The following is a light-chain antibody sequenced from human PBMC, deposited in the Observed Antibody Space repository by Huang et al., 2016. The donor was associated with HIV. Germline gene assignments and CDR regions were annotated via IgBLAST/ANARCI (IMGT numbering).Light chain of an antibody. Sequence: EIVLTQSPATLSLSPGERATLSCRASQSVNTFLARYQQKPGQAPRLLIYDAANRATGIPARVRGSGSGTDFTLTISSLEPEEFAVYYCQQRSNRPLTFGGGTKVEIK. V-gene: IGKV3-11*01. CDR3: QQRSNRPLT. J-gene: IGKJ4*01. CDR1: QSVNTF. CDR2: DAA.